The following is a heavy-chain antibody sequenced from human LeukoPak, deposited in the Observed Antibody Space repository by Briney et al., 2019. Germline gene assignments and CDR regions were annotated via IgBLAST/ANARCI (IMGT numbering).Heavy chain of an antibody. D-gene: IGHD3-22*01. V-gene: IGHV1-18*04. CDR2: ISAYNGNT. J-gene: IGHJ4*02. CDR1: GYTFTSYG. Sequence: ASVKVSCKASGYTFTSYGMRWVRQAPGQGLEWMGWISAYNGNTNYAQKLQGRVTMTTDTSTSTAYMELRSLRSDDTAVYYCARDQDYYDSSGGFDYWGQGTLVTVSS. CDR3: ARDQDYYDSSGGFDY.